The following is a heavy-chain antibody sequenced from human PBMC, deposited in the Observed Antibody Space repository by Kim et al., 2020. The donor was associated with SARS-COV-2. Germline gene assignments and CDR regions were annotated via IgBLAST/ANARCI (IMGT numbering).Heavy chain of an antibody. CDR3: AKRDCSGGTCYSFDY. CDR2: ISGSGGTT. CDR1: GFTFRSHA. D-gene: IGHD2-15*01. J-gene: IGHJ4*02. V-gene: IGHV3-23*01. Sequence: GGSLRLSCAASGFTFRSHAMNWVRQAPGKGLEWVSGISGSGGTTNYADSVKGRFTISRDNSKNTLYLQMNSLRAEDTAVYYCAKRDCSGGTCYSFDYWGQGTLVTVSS.